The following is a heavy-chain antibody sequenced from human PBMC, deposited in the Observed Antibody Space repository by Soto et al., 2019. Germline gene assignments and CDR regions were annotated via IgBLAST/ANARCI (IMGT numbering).Heavy chain of an antibody. CDR2: VYYSGST. V-gene: IGHV4-30-4*01. J-gene: IGHJ5*02. Sequence: PSETLSLTCTVSGGSVSSTDYYWNWIHQPPGKGLEWIGYVYYSGSTYYNPSLESRLSISIDTLKNQFYLKLSSVTAADTAVYFCARSDYYYDSHWFDPRGQGIPVTVSS. CDR3: ARSDYYYDSHWFDP. CDR1: GGSVSSTDYY. D-gene: IGHD3-22*01.